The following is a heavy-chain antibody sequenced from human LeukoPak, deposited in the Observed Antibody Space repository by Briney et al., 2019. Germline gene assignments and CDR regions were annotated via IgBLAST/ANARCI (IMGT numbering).Heavy chain of an antibody. CDR3: ARIKRARARSVALDY. V-gene: IGHV4-34*01. CDR2: INHSGST. CDR1: GGSFSGYY. D-gene: IGHD6-19*01. Sequence: SETLSLTCAVYGGSFSGYYWSWIRQPPGKGLEWIGEINHSGSTNYNPSLKGRVTISVDTSKNQFSLKLSSVTAADTAVYYCARIKRARARSVALDYWGQGTLVTVSS. J-gene: IGHJ4*02.